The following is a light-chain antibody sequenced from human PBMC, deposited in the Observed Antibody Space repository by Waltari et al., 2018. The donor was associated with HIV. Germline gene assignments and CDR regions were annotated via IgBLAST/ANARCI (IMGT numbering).Light chain of an antibody. Sequence: QEPSLTVSPGGTVTLTCGSSTGVVTSGHYPYWFQQKPGQAPRTLIYDTANKHSWTPARFSGSLLGGKAALTLSGAQPEDEAEYYCLLSYSGGRPVFGGGTMLTVL. CDR1: TGVVTSGHY. CDR2: DTA. CDR3: LLSYSGGRPV. J-gene: IGLJ3*02. V-gene: IGLV7-46*01.